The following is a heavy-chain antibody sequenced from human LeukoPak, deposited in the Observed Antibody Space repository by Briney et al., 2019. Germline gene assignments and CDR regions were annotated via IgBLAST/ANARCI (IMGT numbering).Heavy chain of an antibody. CDR3: ARVSSDIVVVPAAGRPLDFDY. D-gene: IGHD2-2*01. J-gene: IGHJ4*02. Sequence: EASVKVSCKASGGTFSSYAISWVRQAPGQGLEWMGRIIPILGIANYAQKFQGRVTITADKSTSTAYMELRSLRSDDTAVYYCARVSSDIVVVPAAGRPLDFDYWGQGTLVTVSS. V-gene: IGHV1-69*04. CDR1: GGTFSSYA. CDR2: IIPILGIA.